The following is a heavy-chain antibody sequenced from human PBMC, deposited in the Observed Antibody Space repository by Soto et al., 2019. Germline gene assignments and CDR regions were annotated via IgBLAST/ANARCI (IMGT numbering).Heavy chain of an antibody. CDR2: TYYRSKWYY. V-gene: IGHV6-1*01. CDR3: ENDPGYSFDY. D-gene: IGHD5-12*01. J-gene: IGHJ4*02. Sequence: SQTLSLTCVISGDSVSIYSGAWNWIRQSPSRGLEWLGRTYYRSKWYYDYAESVKSRIIISVDTSKNQFSLQLNSVTPEDAAVYYCENDPGYSFDYWGQGTQVPVSS. CDR1: GDSVSIYSGA.